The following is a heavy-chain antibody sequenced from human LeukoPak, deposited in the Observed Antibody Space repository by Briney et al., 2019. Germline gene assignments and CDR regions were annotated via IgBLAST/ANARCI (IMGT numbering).Heavy chain of an antibody. CDR2: FDPEDGET. V-gene: IGHV1-24*01. CDR3: ARGIAAPRGVDY. J-gene: IGHJ4*02. D-gene: IGHD6-13*01. Sequence: ASVKVSCKVSGYTLNELSMHWVRQAPGKGLEWMGGFDPEDGETIYAQKFQGRVTMSEDTSTDTAYMELSSLRSDDTAVYYCARGIAAPRGVDYWGQGTLVTVSS. CDR1: GYTLNELS.